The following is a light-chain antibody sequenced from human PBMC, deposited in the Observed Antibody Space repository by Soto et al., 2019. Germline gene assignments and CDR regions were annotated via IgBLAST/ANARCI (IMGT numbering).Light chain of an antibody. CDR3: CSYTTTTSRV. J-gene: IGLJ1*01. CDR2: DVS. Sequence: QSVLTQPASVSGSPGQSITISCTGTSSDVGGYNYVSWYQQHPGKAPKLMIYDVSIRPSGVSDRLSGSKSGNTASLTISGLQAEDEADYYCCSYTTTTSRVFGTGTKVTV. CDR1: SSDVGGYNY. V-gene: IGLV2-14*03.